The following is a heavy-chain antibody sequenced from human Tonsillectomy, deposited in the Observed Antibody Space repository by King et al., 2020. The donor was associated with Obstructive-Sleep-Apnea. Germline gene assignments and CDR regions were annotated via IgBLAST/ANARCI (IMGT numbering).Heavy chain of an antibody. Sequence: VQLQESGPGLLNPSQTLSLTCTVSGGSISSGGDYWSWIRQHPVKGREWCGYIYYSGSPYYNPSLKSRATISVDTSKNQFSLNLSSVTAADTAVYYCARDRDGYVKFDYWGQGTQVTVSS. CDR1: GGSISSGGDY. J-gene: IGHJ4*02. D-gene: IGHD5-24*01. CDR3: ARDRDGYVKFDY. CDR2: IYYSGSP. V-gene: IGHV4-31*03.